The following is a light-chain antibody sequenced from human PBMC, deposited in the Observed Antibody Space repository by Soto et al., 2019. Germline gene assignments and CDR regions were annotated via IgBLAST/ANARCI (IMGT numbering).Light chain of an antibody. CDR2: GAS. CDR1: QSVSSSY. J-gene: IGKJ3*01. CDR3: QQYDGAPLT. Sequence: EIVLTQSPGTLSLSPGERATLSCRASQSVSSSYLAWYQQRPGQAPRLLIYGASSRATGIPDRFNGSGSGTDFALTINRLEPEDFAVYFCQQYDGAPLTFGPGTKVDVK. V-gene: IGKV3-20*01.